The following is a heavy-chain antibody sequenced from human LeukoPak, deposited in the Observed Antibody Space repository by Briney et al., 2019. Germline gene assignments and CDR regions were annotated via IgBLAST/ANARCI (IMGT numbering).Heavy chain of an antibody. V-gene: IGHV3-23*01. CDR3: AKEQYYDSSGYYYVPLDAFDI. Sequence: GGSLRLSCAASGFTFSSYAMSWLRQAPEKGLEWVSAISGSGGSTYYADSVKGRFTISRDNSKNTLYLQMNSLRAEDTAVYYCAKEQYYDSSGYYYVPLDAFDIWGQGTMVTVSS. J-gene: IGHJ3*02. CDR2: ISGSGGST. CDR1: GFTFSSYA. D-gene: IGHD3-22*01.